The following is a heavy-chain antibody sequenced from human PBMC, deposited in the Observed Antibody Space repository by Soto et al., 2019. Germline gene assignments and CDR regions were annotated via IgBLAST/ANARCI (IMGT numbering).Heavy chain of an antibody. CDR3: ASDQPSLWGSYRSYWFDP. D-gene: IGHD3-16*02. Sequence: SETLSLTCTVSGGSISSGDYYWSWIRQPPGKGLEWIGYIYYSGSTYYNPPLKSRVTISVDTSKNQFSLKLSSVTAADTAVYYCASDQPSLWGSYRSYWFDPWGQGTMVTVYS. V-gene: IGHV4-30-4*01. J-gene: IGHJ5*02. CDR1: GGSISSGDYY. CDR2: IYYSGST.